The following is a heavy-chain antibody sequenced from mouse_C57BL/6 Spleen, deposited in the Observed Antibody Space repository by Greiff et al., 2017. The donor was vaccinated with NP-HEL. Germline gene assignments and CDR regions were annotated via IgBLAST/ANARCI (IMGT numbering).Heavy chain of an antibody. D-gene: IGHD2-1*01. J-gene: IGHJ2*01. CDR1: GFTFSSYT. CDR3: ARRFYGNYLDY. Sequence: DVMLVESGGGLVKPGGSLKLSCAASGFTFSSYTMSWVRQTPEKRLEWVATISGGGGNTYYPDSVKGRFTISRDNAKNTLYLQMSSLRSEDTALYYCARRFYGNYLDYWGQGTTLTVSS. V-gene: IGHV5-9*01. CDR2: ISGGGGNT.